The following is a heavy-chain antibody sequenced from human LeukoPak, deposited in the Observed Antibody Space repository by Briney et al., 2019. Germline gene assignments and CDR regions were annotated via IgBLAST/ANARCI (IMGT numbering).Heavy chain of an antibody. J-gene: IGHJ6*03. CDR2: IYYSGST. V-gene: IGHV4-39*01. Sequence: SETLSLTCSVSGGSISSSHYYWGWIRQPPGKGLEWIGSIYYSGSTDYNTSLRSRLTISVDMSKNQFSLKMRSVTAADTAIYYYARRTMIFGVAAYMDVWGKGTTVTVSS. D-gene: IGHD3-3*01. CDR1: GGSISSSHYY. CDR3: ARRTMIFGVAAYMDV.